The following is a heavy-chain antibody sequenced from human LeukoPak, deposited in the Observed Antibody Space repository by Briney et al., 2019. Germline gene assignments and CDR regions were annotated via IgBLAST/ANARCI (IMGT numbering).Heavy chain of an antibody. CDR2: IRSKTNSYAT. D-gene: IGHD6-13*01. CDR1: GFTFSGSA. CDR3: TRHRAAAGTLNYMDV. Sequence: PGGSLRLSCAASGFTFSGSAMHWVRQASGKGLEWVGRIRSKTNSYATAYAASVKGRFTISRDDSKNTAYLQMNSLKTEDTAVYYCTRHRAAAGTLNYMDVWGKGTTVTISS. V-gene: IGHV3-73*01. J-gene: IGHJ6*03.